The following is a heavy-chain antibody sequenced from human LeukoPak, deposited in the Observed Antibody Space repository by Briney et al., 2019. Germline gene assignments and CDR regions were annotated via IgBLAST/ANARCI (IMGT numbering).Heavy chain of an antibody. CDR2: ISSSSSYI. D-gene: IGHD2-2*02. CDR1: GFTFSSYS. V-gene: IGHV3-21*04. J-gene: IGHJ3*02. Sequence: GGSLRLSCAASGFTFSSYSMNWVRQAPGKGLEWVSSISSSSSYIYYADSVKGRFTISRDNAKNSLYLQINSLRAEDTALYYCARRDIVVVPAAIIGAFDIWGQGTMVTVSS. CDR3: ARRDIVVVPAAIIGAFDI.